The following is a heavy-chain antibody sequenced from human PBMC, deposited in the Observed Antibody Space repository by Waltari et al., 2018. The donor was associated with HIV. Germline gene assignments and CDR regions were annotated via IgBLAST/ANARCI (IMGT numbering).Heavy chain of an antibody. CDR3: ARVPYYYDTSAYPDY. D-gene: IGHD3-22*01. CDR2: INPNSGGT. V-gene: IGHV1-2*02. Sequence: QVQLVQSGAEVKKPGASVKVSCKASGYTFTGYYMHWVRQAPGQGLEWMGWINPNSGGTNYAQKFQGRVTMTRDTSITTAYMEVSRLRSDDTAVYYCARVPYYYDTSAYPDYWDQGTLVTVSS. CDR1: GYTFTGYY. J-gene: IGHJ4*02.